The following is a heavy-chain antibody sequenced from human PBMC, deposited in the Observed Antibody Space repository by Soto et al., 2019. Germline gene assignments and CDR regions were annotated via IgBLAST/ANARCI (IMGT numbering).Heavy chain of an antibody. J-gene: IGHJ5*01. Sequence: PSETLSLTCAVSGDSAESVRSHSWSWIRQTPGKGLELIGYVYQSGSTYYNPSLQSRVTISVDVSKKQFSLKVTSVTAADTAVYYCARGVVGVVAWFDPWGQGIQVTVSS. D-gene: IGHD3-16*01. CDR3: ARGVVGVVAWFDP. CDR1: GDSAESVRSHS. V-gene: IGHV4-30-2*01. CDR2: VYQSGST.